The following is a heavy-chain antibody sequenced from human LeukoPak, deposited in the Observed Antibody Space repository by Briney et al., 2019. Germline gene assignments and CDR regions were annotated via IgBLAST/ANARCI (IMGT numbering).Heavy chain of an antibody. CDR1: GYTLTELS. CDR2: FDPEDGET. CDR3: ATGASITMVRGVNYYYYGMDV. J-gene: IGHJ6*02. D-gene: IGHD3-10*01. Sequence: ASVKVSCKVSGYTLTELSMHWVRQAPGKGLEWMGGFDPEDGETIYAQKFQGRVTMTEDTSTDTAYVELSSLRSEDTAVYYCATGASITMVRGVNYYYYGMDVWGQGTTVTVSS. V-gene: IGHV1-24*01.